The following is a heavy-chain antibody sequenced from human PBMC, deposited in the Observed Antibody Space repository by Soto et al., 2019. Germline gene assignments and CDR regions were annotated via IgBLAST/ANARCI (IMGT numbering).Heavy chain of an antibody. CDR2: IYYSGST. J-gene: IGHJ4*02. CDR3: ARXXXXXXXGYYYI. Sequence: QVQLQESGPGLVXPSQTXSLTCTVSGGSISSGDYYWSWIRQPPGKGLEWIGYIYYSGSTYYNPSLKSRVTISVDTSKNQFSLKLSSVTAADTAVYXXARXXXXXXXGYYYIWGQGTLVTVSS. D-gene: IGHD3-22*01. V-gene: IGHV4-30-4*01. CDR1: GGSISSGDYY.